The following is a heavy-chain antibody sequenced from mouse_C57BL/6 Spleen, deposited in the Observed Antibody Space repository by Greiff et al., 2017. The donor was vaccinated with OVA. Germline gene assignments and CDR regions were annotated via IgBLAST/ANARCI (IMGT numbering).Heavy chain of an antibody. J-gene: IGHJ2*01. CDR3: ARGATVVADYCDY. D-gene: IGHD1-1*01. CDR1: GYTFTSYW. CDR2: INPSSGYP. V-gene: IGHV1-7*01. Sequence: VQLQESGAELAKPGASVKLSCKASGYTFTSYWMHWVKQRPGQGLEWIGYINPSSGYPKYNQKFKDKATLTADKSSSTGYMQLSSLTYEGSAVYYCARGATVVADYCDYWGQGTTLTVSS.